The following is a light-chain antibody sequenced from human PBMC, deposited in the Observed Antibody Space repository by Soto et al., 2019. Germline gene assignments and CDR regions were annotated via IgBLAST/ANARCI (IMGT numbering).Light chain of an antibody. CDR2: GAS. V-gene: IGKV3-20*01. CDR3: QQHGISHIT. J-gene: IGKJ5*01. Sequence: EIVLTQSPGTLSFSPGERATLSCRASQSVSSSYVAWYQQIPGQTPRLLIYGASSRATGIPDRFSGSGSGTDFTLTISRLETEEFAVYYCQQHGISHITFGQGTRMEIK. CDR1: QSVSSSY.